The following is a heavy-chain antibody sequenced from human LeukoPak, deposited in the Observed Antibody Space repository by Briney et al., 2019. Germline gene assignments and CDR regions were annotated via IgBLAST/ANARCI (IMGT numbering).Heavy chain of an antibody. CDR3: ARSLLSRYCTNGVCWFDY. CDR1: GYTFTGYY. J-gene: IGHJ4*02. V-gene: IGHV1-2*02. D-gene: IGHD2-8*01. Sequence: ASVKVSCKASGYTFTGYYMHWVRQAPGQGLEWMGWINPNSGGTNYAQKFQGRVTMTRDTSISTVYMELSRLRSDDTAVYYCARSLLSRYCTNGVCWFDYWGQGTLVTVSS. CDR2: INPNSGGT.